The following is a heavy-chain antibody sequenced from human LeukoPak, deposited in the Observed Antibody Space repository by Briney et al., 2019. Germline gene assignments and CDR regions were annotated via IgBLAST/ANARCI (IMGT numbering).Heavy chain of an antibody. J-gene: IGHJ1*01. CDR1: GYTFTNYD. Sequence: ASVKVSCKASGYTFTNYDINWVRQATGQGLEWMGWMNPNSGDTGYAQKFQGRVTMTGSTSISTAYMELGSLRSEDTAVYYCARGSNYYETNTFSAHIHHWGQGTLVTVSS. CDR2: MNPNSGDT. V-gene: IGHV1-8*01. D-gene: IGHD3-22*01. CDR3: ARGSNYYETNTFSAHIHH.